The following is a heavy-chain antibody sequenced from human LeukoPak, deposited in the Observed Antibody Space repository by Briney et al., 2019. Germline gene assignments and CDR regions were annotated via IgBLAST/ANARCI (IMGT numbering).Heavy chain of an antibody. D-gene: IGHD3-10*01. CDR3: ARLTGSAI. Sequence: PSETLSLTCTVSGGSISSYYRSWIRQPAGKGLEWIGRIHTSGSTYYNPSLKSRVTISVDMSKNQCSLRLSSVTAADTALYYCARLTGSAIWGQGTMVTVSS. J-gene: IGHJ3*02. V-gene: IGHV4-4*07. CDR2: IHTSGST. CDR1: GGSISSYY.